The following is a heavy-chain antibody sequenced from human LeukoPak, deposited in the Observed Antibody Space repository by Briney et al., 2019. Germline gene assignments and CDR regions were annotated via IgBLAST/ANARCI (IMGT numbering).Heavy chain of an antibody. D-gene: IGHD3-10*01. CDR1: GYIFTGYY. CDR2: INPNSGGT. J-gene: IGHJ3*02. Sequence: ASVKVSCKASGYIFTGYYMHWVRQAPGQGLEWMGWINPNSGGTNSAQKFQGRVTMTRDTSISTAYMELSRLTSDDTAVYYCASYVLRDAFDIWGQGTMVTVSS. CDR3: ASYVLRDAFDI. V-gene: IGHV1-2*02.